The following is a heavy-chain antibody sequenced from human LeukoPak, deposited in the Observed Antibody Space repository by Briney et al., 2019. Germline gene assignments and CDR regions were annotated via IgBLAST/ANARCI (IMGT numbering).Heavy chain of an antibody. D-gene: IGHD1-26*01. J-gene: IGHJ4*02. V-gene: IGHV1-46*01. CDR2: INPSGGST. CDR1: GYTLTELS. CDR3: ARDGSGSYFDYFDY. Sequence: ASVKVSCKVSGYTLTELSMHWVRQAPGQGLEWMGIINPSGGSTSYSQKFQGRVTMTRDTSTSTVYMELSSLRSEDTAVFYCARDGSGSYFDYFDYWGQGTLVTVSS.